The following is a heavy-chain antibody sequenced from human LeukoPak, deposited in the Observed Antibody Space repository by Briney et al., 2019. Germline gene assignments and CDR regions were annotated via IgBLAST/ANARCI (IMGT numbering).Heavy chain of an antibody. V-gene: IGHV3-23*01. CDR1: GFTFSNYA. CDR3: AKLPVSYSSSWSNFDY. CDR2: ISDTGVST. D-gene: IGHD6-13*01. J-gene: IGHJ4*02. Sequence: GGSLRLSCAASGFTFSNYAMSRVRQAPGKGVGWVSGISDTGVSTYYADSVKGRFTISRDNSKNTLYLQMISLRAEDTAIYYCAKLPVSYSSSWSNFDYWGQGTLVTVSS.